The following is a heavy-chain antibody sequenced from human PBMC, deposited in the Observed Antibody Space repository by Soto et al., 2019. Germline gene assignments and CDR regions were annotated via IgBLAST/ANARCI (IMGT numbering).Heavy chain of an antibody. Sequence: QVQLVQSGAEVKKPGASVKVSCKASGYTFTSYYMHWVRQAPGQGLEWMGIINPSGGSTSYARKFQGSATMTRDTSTSTVYMELSSLRSEDTAVYYCAREDYYGSGSRYYGMDVWGQCTTVTVSS. V-gene: IGHV1-46*03. CDR1: GYTFTSYY. J-gene: IGHJ6*02. CDR2: INPSGGST. CDR3: AREDYYGSGSRYYGMDV. D-gene: IGHD3-10*01.